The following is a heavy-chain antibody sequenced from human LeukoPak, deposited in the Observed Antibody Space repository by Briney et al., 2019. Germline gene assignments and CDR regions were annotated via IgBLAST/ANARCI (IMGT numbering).Heavy chain of an antibody. CDR2: IRYDGTDK. J-gene: IGHJ6*02. CDR3: ARDPERKRHYYAMDV. D-gene: IGHD1-14*01. CDR1: GFTFSSYT. Sequence: PAGSRRLSCAASGFTFSSYTMYCVRQAPDKVLEWVAAIRYDGTDKYYRDSVKGRFTIARDNSKNTLYLQMDSLRAEDTAVYFCARDPERKRHYYAMDVWGQGTTVIVSS. V-gene: IGHV3-33*07.